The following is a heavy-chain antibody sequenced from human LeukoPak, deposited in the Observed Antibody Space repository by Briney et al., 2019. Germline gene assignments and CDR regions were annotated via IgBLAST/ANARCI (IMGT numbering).Heavy chain of an antibody. CDR3: ATGYCSSTSCYQLDY. Sequence: ASVKVSCKASGYTFTSYGISWVRQAPGQGLEWMGWISAYNGSTNYAQKLQGRVTMTTDTSTSTACMELRSLRSDDTAVYYCATGYCSSTSCYQLDYWGQGTLVTVSS. V-gene: IGHV1-18*01. J-gene: IGHJ4*02. CDR1: GYTFTSYG. CDR2: ISAYNGST. D-gene: IGHD2-2*01.